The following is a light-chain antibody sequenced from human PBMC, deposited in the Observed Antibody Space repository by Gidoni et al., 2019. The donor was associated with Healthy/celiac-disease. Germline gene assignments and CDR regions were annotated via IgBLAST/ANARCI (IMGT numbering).Light chain of an antibody. V-gene: IGLV2-8*01. CDR1: SSDVGGYNY. CDR3: SSYAGSNNYVV. CDR2: EVS. Sequence: QSALTQPPSAYGSPGQSVTITCTGTSSDVGGYNYVSWYQQHPGKSPKLMIYEVSKRPSGVPDRFSGSKSGNPASLTVSGLQAEDEADYYCSSYAGSNNYVVFGGGTKLTVL. J-gene: IGLJ2*01.